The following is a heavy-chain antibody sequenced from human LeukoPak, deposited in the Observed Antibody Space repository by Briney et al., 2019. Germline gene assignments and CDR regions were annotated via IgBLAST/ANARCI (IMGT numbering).Heavy chain of an antibody. J-gene: IGHJ5*02. CDR2: IFDIGNT. CDR1: GGSLNNYY. D-gene: IGHD2-8*01. V-gene: IGHV4-59*01. Sequence: SETLSLTCTVSGGSLNNYYWTWVRQPPGKRLEWIGYIFDIGNTNYNPSLKSRVTISLDTSKSQFSLRLNSVTAADTAVYYCAKGMMLDWFDPWGQGTLVTVSS. CDR3: AKGMMLDWFDP.